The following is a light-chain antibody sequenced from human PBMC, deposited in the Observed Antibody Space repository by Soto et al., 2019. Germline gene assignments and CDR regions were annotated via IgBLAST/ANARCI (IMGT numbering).Light chain of an antibody. CDR3: TSYTSSSTPYV. CDR1: SSDVGGYTY. J-gene: IGLJ1*01. Sequence: QSGLTQPASVSGSPGQSITISCAGTSSDVGGYTYVSWYQQYPGKAPKLMIYDVSNRPSGVSNRFSGSKSGNTASLTISGLQAEDEADYYCTSYTSSSTPYVFGGGTKLTVL. CDR2: DVS. V-gene: IGLV2-14*01.